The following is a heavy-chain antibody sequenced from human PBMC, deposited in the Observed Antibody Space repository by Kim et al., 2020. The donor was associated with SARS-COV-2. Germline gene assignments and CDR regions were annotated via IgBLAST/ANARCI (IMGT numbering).Heavy chain of an antibody. J-gene: IGHJ6*02. CDR3: AQGSGFGDCYGMDG. Sequence: GGSLRLSCAASGFTFSSYAMSWVRQAPGKGLEWVSAISGSGGSTYYADSVKGRVTIAKDNSKHTLYLQMHSLRAEDTAVYYCAQGSGFGDCYGMDGRGQGTTITVSS. D-gene: IGHD3-10*01. CDR2: ISGSGGST. V-gene: IGHV3-23*01. CDR1: GFTFSSYA.